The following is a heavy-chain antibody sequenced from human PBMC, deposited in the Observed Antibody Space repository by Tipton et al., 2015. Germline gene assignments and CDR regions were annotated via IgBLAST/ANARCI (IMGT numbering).Heavy chain of an antibody. D-gene: IGHD6-13*01. Sequence: TLSLTCSVSGGSISSSSYYWDWIRQPPGKGLEWIGNIYYSGSTYYNPSLKSRVTISIDTSKNQFSLNLSSVTAADTAVYYCARVRSSSAWYLSDFDCWGQGTLVAVPS. J-gene: IGHJ4*02. CDR3: ARVRSSSAWYLSDFDC. V-gene: IGHV4-39*07. CDR1: GGSISSSSYY. CDR2: IYYSGST.